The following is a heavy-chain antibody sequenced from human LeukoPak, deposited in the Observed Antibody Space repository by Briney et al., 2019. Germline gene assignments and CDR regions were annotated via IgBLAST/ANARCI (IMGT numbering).Heavy chain of an antibody. J-gene: IGHJ5*02. V-gene: IGHV4-59*11. D-gene: IGHD2-2*01. CDR1: GGSISSHY. CDR3: ARDQTSTWSFDP. CDR2: IYYTGST. Sequence: SETLSLTCTVSGGSISSHYWSWIRQSPGKGLEWIGYIYYTGSTIYNPSLKSRVTISLETSKNQFSLRLSSVTAADTAVYYCARDQTSTWSFDPWGQGILVTVSS.